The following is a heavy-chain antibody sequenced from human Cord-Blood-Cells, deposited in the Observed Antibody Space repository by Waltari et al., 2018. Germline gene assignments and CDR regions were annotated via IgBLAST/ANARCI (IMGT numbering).Heavy chain of an antibody. J-gene: IGHJ4*02. CDR3: ATVWGWYRLLDY. V-gene: IGHV1-24*01. D-gene: IGHD6-19*01. CDR2: LEPEDGET. Sequence: QVQLVQSGAEVKKPGASVKVSCKVSGYTLTELSMHWVRQAPGKGLEWMGGLEPEDGETIYAQKFRGRGTMTEDTSTDTAYMELSSLRSEDTAVYYCATVWGWYRLLDYWGQGTLVTVSS. CDR1: GYTLTELS.